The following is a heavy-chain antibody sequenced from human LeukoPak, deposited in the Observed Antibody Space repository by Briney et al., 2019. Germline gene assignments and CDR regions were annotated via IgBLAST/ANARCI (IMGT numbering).Heavy chain of an antibody. V-gene: IGHV1-3*03. CDR2: INAGNGNT. CDR3: ARAGSIDYYYMDV. Sequence: ASVKVSCKASGCTFTSYAMHWVRQAPGQRLEWMGWINAGNGNTKYSQEFQGRVTITRDTSASTAYMELSSLRSEDMAVYYCARAGSIDYYYMDVWGKGTTVTVSS. J-gene: IGHJ6*03. CDR1: GCTFTSYA. D-gene: IGHD2-21*01.